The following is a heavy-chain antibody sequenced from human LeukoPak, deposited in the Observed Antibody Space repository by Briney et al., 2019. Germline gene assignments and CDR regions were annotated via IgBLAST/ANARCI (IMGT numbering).Heavy chain of an antibody. Sequence: NPSETLSLTCTVSGGSISSSSYYWGWIRQPPGTGLEWIGSIHYSGSTNYNPSLKGRVTISVDTSKNQFSLKLSSVTAADTAVYYCARVQAAGAPRYYYYYYMDVWGKGTTVTVSS. D-gene: IGHD6-13*01. V-gene: IGHV4-39*07. CDR1: GGSISSSSYY. CDR3: ARVQAAGAPRYYYYYYMDV. CDR2: IHYSGST. J-gene: IGHJ6*03.